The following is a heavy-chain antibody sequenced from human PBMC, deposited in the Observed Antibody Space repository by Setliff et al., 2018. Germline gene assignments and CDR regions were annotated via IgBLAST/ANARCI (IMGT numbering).Heavy chain of an antibody. CDR2: IYTSGST. V-gene: IGHV4-61*09. CDR3: ASAAAGYCSGRSCYAKLYFDY. CDR1: GSSINNGSYY. J-gene: IGHJ4*02. D-gene: IGHD2-15*01. Sequence: SETLSLTCTVSGSSINNGSYYWSWIRQPAGKGLEWIGHIYTSGSTNYNPSLKSRVTISVDTSKNQFSLKLSSVTAADTAVYYCASAAAGYCSGRSCYAKLYFDYWGQGTLVTVSS.